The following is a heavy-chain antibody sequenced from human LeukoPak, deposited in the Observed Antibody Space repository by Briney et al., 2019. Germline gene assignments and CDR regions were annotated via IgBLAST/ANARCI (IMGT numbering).Heavy chain of an antibody. CDR3: ATLRVVVTATGLDY. V-gene: IGHV3-48*02. CDR2: ISSSSTI. CDR1: GFTFSTYS. Sequence: GGSLRLSCAASGFTFSTYSMTWVRQAPGKGLEWVSYISSSSTIYYADSVKGRFTISRDNAKNSLYLQMNSVRDEDTAVYYCATLRVVVTATGLDYWGQGILVTVSS. J-gene: IGHJ4*02. D-gene: IGHD2-21*02.